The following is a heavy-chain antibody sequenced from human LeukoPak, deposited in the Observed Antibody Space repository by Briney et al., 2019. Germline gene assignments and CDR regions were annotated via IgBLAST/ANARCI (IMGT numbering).Heavy chain of an antibody. V-gene: IGHV1-69*13. CDR1: GGTFSSYA. CDR3: ARGRRKIAAAGGAFDI. CDR2: IIPIFGTA. D-gene: IGHD6-13*01. Sequence: SVKVSCKASGGTFSSYAISWVRQAPGQGLEWMGGIIPIFGTANYAQKFQGRVTITADESTSTAYMELSSLRSEDTAVYYCARGRRKIAAAGGAFDIWGQGTMVTVSS. J-gene: IGHJ3*02.